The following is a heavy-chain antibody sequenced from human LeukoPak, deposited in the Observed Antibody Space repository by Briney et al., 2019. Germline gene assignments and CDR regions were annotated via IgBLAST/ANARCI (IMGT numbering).Heavy chain of an antibody. CDR3: ARGGIAAAVPFDY. V-gene: IGHV4-4*07. CDR1: GGSISSYY. D-gene: IGHD6-13*01. CDR2: IYTSGST. Sequence: SETLCLTCTVSGGSISSYYWSWLRQPAGKGLEWIGRIYTSGSTNYNPSLTSRVTMSVDTSKNQFSLTLSSVTAADTAVYYCARGGIAAAVPFDYWGQGTLVTVSS. J-gene: IGHJ4*02.